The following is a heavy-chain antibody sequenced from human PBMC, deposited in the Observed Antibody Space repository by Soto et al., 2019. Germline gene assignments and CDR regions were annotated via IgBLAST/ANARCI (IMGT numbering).Heavy chain of an antibody. Sequence: SETLSLTCTFSGGSISSYYWSWIRQPPGKGLEWIGYIYYSGSTNYNPSLKSRVTISVDTSKNQFSLKLSSVTAADTAVYYCARVGGSYFLPFDYWGQGTLVTVSS. V-gene: IGHV4-59*01. J-gene: IGHJ4*02. CDR3: ARVGGSYFLPFDY. CDR1: GGSISSYY. CDR2: IYYSGST. D-gene: IGHD5-18*01.